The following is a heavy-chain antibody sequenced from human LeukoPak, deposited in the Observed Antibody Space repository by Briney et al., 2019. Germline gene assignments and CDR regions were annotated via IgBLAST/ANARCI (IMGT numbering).Heavy chain of an antibody. Sequence: GGSLRLSCAASGFTFSSYEMNWVRQAPGKGLEGVSYISSSGSTIYYADSVKGRFTISRDNAKNSLYLQMNSLRAEDTAVYYCARGLYSSSSGWFDPWGQGTLVTVSS. J-gene: IGHJ5*02. CDR2: ISSSGSTI. D-gene: IGHD6-6*01. CDR3: ARGLYSSSSGWFDP. V-gene: IGHV3-48*03. CDR1: GFTFSSYE.